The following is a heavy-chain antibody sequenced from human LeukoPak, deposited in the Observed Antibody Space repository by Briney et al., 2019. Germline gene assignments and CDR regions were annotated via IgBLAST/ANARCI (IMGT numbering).Heavy chain of an antibody. CDR2: ISYDGTKK. Sequence: PGGSLRLSCAASGFTFSGYPIHWVRQAPGKGLQWVAVISYDGTKKYYADSLKGRFTISRDNSKNTLYLRMNSLRTEDTAVYYCAIGDGLGELSSSFDHWGQGTLVTVSS. V-gene: IGHV3-30*04. CDR3: AIGDGLGELSSSFDH. D-gene: IGHD3-16*02. J-gene: IGHJ4*02. CDR1: GFTFSGYP.